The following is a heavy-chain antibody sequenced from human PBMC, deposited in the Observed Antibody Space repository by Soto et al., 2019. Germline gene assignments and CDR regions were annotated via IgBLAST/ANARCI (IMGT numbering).Heavy chain of an antibody. J-gene: IGHJ6*02. CDR1: GGSISSSSYY. V-gene: IGHV3-23*01. D-gene: IGHD3-10*01. CDR3: AKGPHYYGSGSQYGMDV. Sequence: ETLSLTCTVSGGSISSSSYYWGWIRQAPGKGLEWVSAISGSGGSTYYADSVKGRFTISRDNSKNTLYLQMNSLRAEDTAVYYFAKGPHYYGSGSQYGMDVWGQGTTVTVSS. CDR2: ISGSGGST.